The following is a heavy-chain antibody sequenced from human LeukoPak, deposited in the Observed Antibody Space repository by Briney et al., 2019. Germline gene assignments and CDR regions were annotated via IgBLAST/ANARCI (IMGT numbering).Heavy chain of an antibody. CDR1: GGSISSGSYY. Sequence: SETLSLTCTVSGGSISSGSYYWSWIRQPAGKGLEWIVRIYTSGSTNYNPSLKSRVTISVDTSKNQFSLKLSSVTAADTAVYYCAREDYDFWSGYPVGFDPWGQGTLVTVSS. CDR3: AREDYDFWSGYPVGFDP. D-gene: IGHD3-3*01. CDR2: IYTSGST. V-gene: IGHV4-61*02. J-gene: IGHJ5*02.